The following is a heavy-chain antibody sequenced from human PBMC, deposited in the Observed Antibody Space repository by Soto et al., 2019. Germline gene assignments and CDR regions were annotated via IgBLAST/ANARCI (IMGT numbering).Heavy chain of an antibody. CDR3: ARDGDIVVVVAATPYYFDY. V-gene: IGHV1-18*01. D-gene: IGHD2-15*01. J-gene: IGHJ4*02. Sequence: QVQLVQSGAEVKKPGASVKVSCKASGYTFTSYGISWVRQAPGQGLEWMGWISAYNGNTNYAQKLQGRVNMTTDTSTSTAYMELRSLRSDDTAVYYCARDGDIVVVVAATPYYFDYWGQGTLVTVSS. CDR2: ISAYNGNT. CDR1: GYTFTSYG.